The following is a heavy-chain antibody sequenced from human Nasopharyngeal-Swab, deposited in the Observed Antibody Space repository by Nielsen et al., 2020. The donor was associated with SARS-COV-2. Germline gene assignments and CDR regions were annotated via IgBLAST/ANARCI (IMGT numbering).Heavy chain of an antibody. V-gene: IGHV3-9*01. CDR2: ISWNSGSI. Sequence: GGSLRLSCAASGFTFDDYAMPWVRQSPGKGLEWVSGISWNSGSIGYADSVKGRFTISRDNAKNSLYLQMNSLRAEDTALYYCAKGQSSGWYATNDAFDIWGKGTMVTVSS. CDR3: AKGQSSGWYATNDAFDI. CDR1: GFTFDDYA. D-gene: IGHD6-19*01. J-gene: IGHJ3*02.